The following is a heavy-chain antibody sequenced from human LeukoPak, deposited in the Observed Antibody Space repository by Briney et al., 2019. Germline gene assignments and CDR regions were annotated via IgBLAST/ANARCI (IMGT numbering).Heavy chain of an antibody. Sequence: GGSLRLSCAASGFTFSSYWMSWVRQAPGKGLDWVANIKQDGSEKYYVDSVKGRFTISRDNAKDSLYLQMNSLRAEDTAVYYCARAVATIGFDYWGQGTLVTVSS. D-gene: IGHD5-12*01. V-gene: IGHV3-7*01. J-gene: IGHJ4*02. CDR2: IKQDGSEK. CDR3: ARAVATIGFDY. CDR1: GFTFSSYW.